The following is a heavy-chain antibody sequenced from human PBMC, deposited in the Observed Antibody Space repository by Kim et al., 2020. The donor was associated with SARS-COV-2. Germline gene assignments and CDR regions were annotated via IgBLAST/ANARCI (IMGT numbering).Heavy chain of an antibody. CDR1: GYSFTSYW. CDR2: IDPSDSYT. D-gene: IGHD3-9*01. Sequence: GESLKISCKGSGYSFTSYWISWVRQMPGKGLEWMGRIDPSDSYTNYSPSFQGHVTISADKSISTAYLQWSSLKASDTAMYYCARQTGGVDYDILTGYRNWFDPWGQGTLVTVSS. V-gene: IGHV5-10-1*01. CDR3: ARQTGGVDYDILTGYRNWFDP. J-gene: IGHJ5*02.